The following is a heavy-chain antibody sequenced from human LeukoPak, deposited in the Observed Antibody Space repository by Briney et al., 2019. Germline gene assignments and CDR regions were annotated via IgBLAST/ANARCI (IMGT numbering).Heavy chain of an antibody. V-gene: IGHV3-43*01. CDR3: ATERQKYFDY. CDR1: GFTFDDYT. Sequence: GGPLRLSCAASGFTFDDYTMHWVRQAPGKGLEWVSLITRDGYNTFYADSVKGRFTNSRDNSKNSLSLQMNSLRSEDTALYYCATERQKYFDYWGQGTLVTVSS. CDR2: ITRDGYNT. J-gene: IGHJ4*02.